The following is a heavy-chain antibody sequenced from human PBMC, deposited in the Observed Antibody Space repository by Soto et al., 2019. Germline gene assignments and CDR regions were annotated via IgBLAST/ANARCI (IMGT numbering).Heavy chain of an antibody. Sequence: ASVKVSCKASGYTFTSYAMHWVRQAPGQRLEWMGWINAGNGNTKFSQKFQGRVTITRDTSASTAYMELSSLRFEDTAVYYCAKERGDSSDYYRAEYFQHWGQGTLVTVSS. V-gene: IGHV1-3*01. CDR3: AKERGDSSDYYRAEYFQH. CDR1: GYTFTSYA. D-gene: IGHD3-22*01. J-gene: IGHJ1*01. CDR2: INAGNGNT.